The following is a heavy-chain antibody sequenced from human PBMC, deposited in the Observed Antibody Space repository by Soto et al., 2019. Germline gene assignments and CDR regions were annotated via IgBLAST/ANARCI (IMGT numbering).Heavy chain of an antibody. D-gene: IGHD3-16*01. CDR1: GYTFNSYY. CDR2: INPNSDVT. CDR3: VRVGLNRNYDFDF. Sequence: QVQLVQSGAEVKKPGASVKVSCKASGYTFNSYYIHWVRQAPGQGLEWMGWINPNSDVTGYAQSCQGGVTSTRDMSMTTAYMDLTRLRYDDTAVYYCVRVGLNRNYDFDFWGQGTLITVSS. V-gene: IGHV1-2*01. J-gene: IGHJ4*02.